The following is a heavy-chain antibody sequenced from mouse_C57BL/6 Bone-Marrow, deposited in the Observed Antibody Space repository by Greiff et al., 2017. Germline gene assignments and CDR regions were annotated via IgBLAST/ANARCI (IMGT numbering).Heavy chain of an antibody. CDR1: GFTFSSYA. CDR2: LSDGGSCT. V-gene: IGHV5-4*01. Sequence: EVHLVESGGGLVKPGGSLKLSCAASGFTFSSYAMSWVRQTPEKRLEWVATLSDGGSCTYYPDNVKGRFTISRDNAKNNLYLQMSHLKSEDTAMYYCARDGDYYGSSYEYFDVWGTGTTVTVSS. D-gene: IGHD1-1*01. CDR3: ARDGDYYGSSYEYFDV. J-gene: IGHJ1*03.